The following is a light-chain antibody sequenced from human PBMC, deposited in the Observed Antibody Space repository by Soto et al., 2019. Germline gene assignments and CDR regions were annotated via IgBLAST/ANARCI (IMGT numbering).Light chain of an antibody. Sequence: EIVMTQSPATLSVSPGERATLSCRASQSVSSNFAWYQQKPGQAPRLLIYGASIRATGIPARFSGSGSGTEFTLTISSLQSEDFAVYYCQQYNNWPLLTFGGGTKVEIK. J-gene: IGKJ4*01. CDR2: GAS. CDR3: QQYNNWPLLT. CDR1: QSVSSN. V-gene: IGKV3D-15*01.